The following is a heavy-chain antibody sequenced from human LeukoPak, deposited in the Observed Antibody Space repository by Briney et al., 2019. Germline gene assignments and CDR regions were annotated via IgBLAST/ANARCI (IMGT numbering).Heavy chain of an antibody. V-gene: IGHV4-30-4*01. Sequence: SETLSLTCTVSGGSISSGDYYWSWIRQPPGKGLEWIGYIYYSGSTYYNPSLKSRVTISVDTSKNQFSLKLSSVTAADTAVYYCARVVGELTTVVTHTSDAFDIWGQGTMVTVSS. CDR3: ARVVGELTTVVTHTSDAFDI. J-gene: IGHJ3*02. CDR1: GGSISSGDYY. D-gene: IGHD4-23*01. CDR2: IYYSGST.